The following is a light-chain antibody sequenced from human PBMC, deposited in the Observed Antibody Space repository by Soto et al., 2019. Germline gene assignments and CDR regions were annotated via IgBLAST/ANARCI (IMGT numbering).Light chain of an antibody. J-gene: IGKJ4*01. Sequence: DIQINQSPSSVSASVGDRVTITSRASQDISSWLAWYQQKPGKAPNLLIYAASSLQSGVPSRFRGSGSGTDFTLTITSLQPEDFATYYCQQAHSFLARTFGGGTKADMK. CDR2: AAS. CDR3: QQAHSFLART. CDR1: QDISSW. V-gene: IGKV1-12*01.